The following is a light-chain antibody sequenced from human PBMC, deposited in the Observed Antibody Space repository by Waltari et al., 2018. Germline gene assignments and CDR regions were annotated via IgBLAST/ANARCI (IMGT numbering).Light chain of an antibody. J-gene: IGLJ3*02. CDR3: QTGGHGTWV. CDR1: SGHSTNL. CDR2: VKSDGSH. Sequence: QLVLTQSPSASASLGASVKLTCTLSSGHSTNLIAWLQQQPETGPRFLMNVKSDGSHNKGVGSPDRCSGSSSGAERYLTISSLQSEDEADYYCQTGGHGTWVFGGGTRLTVL. V-gene: IGLV4-69*01.